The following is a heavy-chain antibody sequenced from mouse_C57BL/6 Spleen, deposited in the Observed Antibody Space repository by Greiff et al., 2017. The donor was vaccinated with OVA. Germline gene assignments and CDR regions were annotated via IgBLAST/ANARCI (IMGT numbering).Heavy chain of an antibody. D-gene: IGHD4-1*01. J-gene: IGHJ4*01. CDR1: GYAFSSYW. V-gene: IGHV1-80*01. CDR3: ARWDGGYYAMDY. CDR2: IYPGDGDT. Sequence: QVQLQQSGAELVQPGASVKISCKASGYAFSSYWMNWVKQRPGKGLEWIGQIYPGDGDTNYNRKFKGKATLTADKSSSTAYMQLSSQTSEDSAVYCCARWDGGYYAMDYWGKGTSVTVSS.